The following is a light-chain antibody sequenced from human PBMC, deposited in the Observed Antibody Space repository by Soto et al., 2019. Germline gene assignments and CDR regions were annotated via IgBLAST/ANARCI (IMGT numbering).Light chain of an antibody. CDR1: SSDVGAYNY. Sequence: QSALTQPRSLSGSPGQSVTISCTGTSSDVGAYNYVSWYQQHPGKAPKFMIYDVSKRPSGVPDRFSGSKSGNTASLTISGLQAEDEADYYCCSYAGTYSYVFGTGTKVTVL. V-gene: IGLV2-11*01. J-gene: IGLJ1*01. CDR3: CSYAGTYSYV. CDR2: DVS.